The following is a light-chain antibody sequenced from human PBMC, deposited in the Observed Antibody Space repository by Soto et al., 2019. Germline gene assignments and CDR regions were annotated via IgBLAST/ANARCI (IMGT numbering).Light chain of an antibody. CDR3: AAWDDSLKGVV. J-gene: IGLJ2*01. V-gene: IGLV1-44*01. Sequence: QSVLTPPPSASGTPGQRVAISCSGSNSNVGSNTVSWYQQLPGTAPKLLLYSNTQRPSGVPGRFSGSESGTSASLAISGLQSEDEADYYCAAWDDSLKGVVFGGGTKLTVL. CDR2: SNT. CDR1: NSNVGSNT.